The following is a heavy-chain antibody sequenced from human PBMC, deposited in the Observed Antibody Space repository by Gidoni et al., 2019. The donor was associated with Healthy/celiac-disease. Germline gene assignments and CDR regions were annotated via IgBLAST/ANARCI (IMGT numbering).Heavy chain of an antibody. CDR1: GFSLSTSGVG. J-gene: IGHJ5*02. V-gene: IGHV2-5*01. Sequence: QITLKESGPTLVKPTQTLTLTCPFSGFSLSTSGVGVGWFRQPPGKALEWLALIYWNDDKRYSPSLKSRLTITKDTSKNQVVLTMTNMDPVDTATYYGAHRPAPIFGVVIMGQNWFDPWGQGTLVTVSS. D-gene: IGHD3-3*01. CDR2: IYWNDDK. CDR3: AHRPAPIFGVVIMGQNWFDP.